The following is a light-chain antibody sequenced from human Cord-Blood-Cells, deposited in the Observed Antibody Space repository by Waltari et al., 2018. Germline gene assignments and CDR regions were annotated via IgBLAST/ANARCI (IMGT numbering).Light chain of an antibody. V-gene: IGKV1-39*01. CDR3: QQSYSTPFT. CDR1: QSISSY. CDR2: AAS. J-gene: IGKJ3*01. Sequence: DIQMTQSPSSLSASVGDRVTITCRASQSISSYLNWYQQKPGKAPKLLIYAASSLQSGVPSRFSGSGSGTDFTLTISSLQPEDFATYYCQQSYSTPFTFGPGTKLYLQ.